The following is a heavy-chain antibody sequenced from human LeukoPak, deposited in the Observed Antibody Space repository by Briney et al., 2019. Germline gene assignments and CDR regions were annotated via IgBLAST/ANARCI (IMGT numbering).Heavy chain of an antibody. Sequence: GGSLILSCAASGFTFSDYSMSWVRQAPGAGLEWVSAISPAGDSTTDADSVKGRFTISRDNSKSTLYLQMHGLTAEDTALYYCARRLVTAGVTDFFDYWGHGTLVSVSS. CDR3: ARRLVTAGVTDFFDY. CDR1: GFTFSDYS. CDR2: ISPAGDST. D-gene: IGHD6-13*01. J-gene: IGHJ4*01. V-gene: IGHV3-23*01.